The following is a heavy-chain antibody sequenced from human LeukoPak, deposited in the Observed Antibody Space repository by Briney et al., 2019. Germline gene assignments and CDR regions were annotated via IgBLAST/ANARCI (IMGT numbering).Heavy chain of an antibody. Sequence: GGSLRLSCAASGFTFSSHWMSWGRQAPGKGHECVANIKQAGSEEYYMDSVKVRFTISKDNAKNSMYLQMNSLRAEDKAVYYCARANGYNWNDHYYHMDVWGKGTTVTVSS. V-gene: IGHV3-7*01. CDR1: GFTFSSHW. CDR2: IKQAGSEE. D-gene: IGHD1-20*01. J-gene: IGHJ6*03. CDR3: ARANGYNWNDHYYHMDV.